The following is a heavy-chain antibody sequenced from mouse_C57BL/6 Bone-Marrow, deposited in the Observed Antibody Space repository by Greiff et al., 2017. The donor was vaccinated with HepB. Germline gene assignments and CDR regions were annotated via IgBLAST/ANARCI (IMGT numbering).Heavy chain of an antibody. CDR2: ISSGGSYT. D-gene: IGHD1-1*01. CDR3: TRDYYGSPGWYFDV. V-gene: IGHV5-6*02. Sequence: DVKLVESGGDLVKPGGSLKLSCAASGFTFSSYGMSWVRQTPDKRLEWVATISSGGSYTYYPDSVKGRFTISRDNAKNTLYLQMSSLKSEDTAMYYCTRDYYGSPGWYFDVWGTGTTVTVSS. CDR1: GFTFSSYG. J-gene: IGHJ1*03.